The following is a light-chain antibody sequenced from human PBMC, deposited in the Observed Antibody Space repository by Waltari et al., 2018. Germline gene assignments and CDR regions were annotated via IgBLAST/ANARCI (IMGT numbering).Light chain of an antibody. CDR1: QSISSY. J-gene: IGKJ1*01. Sequence: DIQMTQSPSSLSASVGDRVTISCRASQSISSYLNWYQQKPGKARMLLIDAASSLQSGYPSRFSGSGSGTDFTLTISRLQPEDFATYYCQQSYSTPRTFGQGTKVEIK. V-gene: IGKV1-39*01. CDR3: QQSYSTPRT. CDR2: AAS.